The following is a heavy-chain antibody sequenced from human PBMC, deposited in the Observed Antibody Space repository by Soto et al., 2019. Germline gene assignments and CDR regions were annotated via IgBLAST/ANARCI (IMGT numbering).Heavy chain of an antibody. CDR3: ASNLMDYDFLSDYYLPYFFAY. CDR2: INAGNANT. D-gene: IGHD3-9*01. CDR1: GYTFTSYA. J-gene: IGHJ4*02. Sequence: ASGKVSCKASGYTFTSYAMHWVRQAPGQRLEWMGWINAGNANTKYSQKFQGRVTITRDTSASTAYMELSSLRSEDTAVYYGASNLMDYDFLSDYYLPYFFAYCSQGTLVTVSA. V-gene: IGHV1-3*01.